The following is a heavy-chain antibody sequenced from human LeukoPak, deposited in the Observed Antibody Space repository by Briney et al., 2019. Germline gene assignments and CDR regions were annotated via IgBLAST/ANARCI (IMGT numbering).Heavy chain of an antibody. V-gene: IGHV5-51*01. CDR3: VKSSSTWPPVYYFDY. CDR2: IYPGDSDA. Sequence: GESLKISCKGSGYSFTDYWIGWVRQMPGKGLEWMGIIYPGDSDAKYSPSFQGQVTISADKSISTVYLQWRSLKASDTAMYYCVKSSSTWPPVYYFDYWGQGTLVTVSS. J-gene: IGHJ4*02. CDR1: GYSFTDYW. D-gene: IGHD6-13*01.